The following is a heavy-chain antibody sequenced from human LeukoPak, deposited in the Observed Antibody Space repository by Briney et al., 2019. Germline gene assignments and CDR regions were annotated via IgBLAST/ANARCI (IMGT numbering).Heavy chain of an antibody. J-gene: IGHJ4*02. D-gene: IGHD5-12*01. V-gene: IGHV3-23*01. CDR2: ISGSGGST. CDR3: AKGLNSGYDSGLFDY. Sequence: AGGSLRLSCAASGFTFSSCAMSWVRQVPGKGLDWVSTISGSGGSTYYADSVMGRFTISRDNSKNTLFLQMNSLRAEDTAVYYCAKGLNSGYDSGLFDYWGQGTLVTVSS. CDR1: GFTFSSCA.